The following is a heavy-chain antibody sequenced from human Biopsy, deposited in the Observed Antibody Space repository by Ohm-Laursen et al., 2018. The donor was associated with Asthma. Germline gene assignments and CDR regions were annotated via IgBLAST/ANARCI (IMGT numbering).Heavy chain of an antibody. D-gene: IGHD4-17*01. CDR1: GYSLTDLS. CDR2: HGHEEGGT. V-gene: IGHV1-24*01. CDR3: ASDFPKDYVRYNFQF. J-gene: IGHJ4*02. Sequence: ASVKVSCKISGYSLTDLSMHRVRQAPGQGLEWMGGHGHEEGGTVNARRFQGRVTMTEDTSTDTAYMELSSLSSDDTAVYYCASDFPKDYVRYNFQFWGQGTLVTVSS.